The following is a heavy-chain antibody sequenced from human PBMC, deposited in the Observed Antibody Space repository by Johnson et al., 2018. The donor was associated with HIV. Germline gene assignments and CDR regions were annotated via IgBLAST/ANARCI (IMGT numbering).Heavy chain of an antibody. CDR2: IFTVGDV. D-gene: IGHD5-18*01. J-gene: IGHJ3*02. CDR1: GITVSSNY. Sequence: VQLVESGGGLAQPGGSLRLSCAASGITVSSNYMSWVRQAPGKGLEWVSVIFTVGDVYYADSVKGRFSISRDNSKNTLYLEINSLRAEDTAVYYCARAPGYSRAFDIWGQGTMVTVSS. CDR3: ARAPGYSRAFDI. V-gene: IGHV3-66*01.